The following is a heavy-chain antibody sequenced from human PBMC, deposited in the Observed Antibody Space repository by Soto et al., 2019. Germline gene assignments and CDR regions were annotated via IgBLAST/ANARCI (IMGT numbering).Heavy chain of an antibody. Sequence: GGSLRLSCAASGFTFDDYAMHWVRQAPGKGLEWVSGISWNSGSIGYADSVKGRFTISRDNAKNSLYLQMNSLRAEDTALYYCAKSTTMVRGVIHYWGQGTLVTVSS. D-gene: IGHD3-10*01. CDR2: ISWNSGSI. CDR3: AKSTTMVRGVIHY. J-gene: IGHJ4*02. V-gene: IGHV3-9*01. CDR1: GFTFDDYA.